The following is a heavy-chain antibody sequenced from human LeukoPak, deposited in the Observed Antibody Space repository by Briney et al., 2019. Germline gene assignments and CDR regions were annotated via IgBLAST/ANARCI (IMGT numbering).Heavy chain of an antibody. Sequence: ASVKVSCKASGYTFTSYDINWVRQAIGQGLEWMGWMNPNSGNTGYAQKFQGRVTMTRSASINTAYMELSSLTSDDTAVYYCARSSVGARRRIDYWGQGTLVTVSS. CDR1: GYTFTSYD. D-gene: IGHD1-26*01. V-gene: IGHV1-8*01. CDR2: MNPNSGNT. CDR3: ARSSVGARRRIDY. J-gene: IGHJ4*02.